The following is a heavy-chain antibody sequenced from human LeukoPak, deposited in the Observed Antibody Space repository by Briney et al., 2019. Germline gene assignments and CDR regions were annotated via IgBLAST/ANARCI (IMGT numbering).Heavy chain of an antibody. D-gene: IGHD2-2*01. CDR3: ATGIYYCSSTSCYYY. Sequence: ASVKVSCKVSGYTLTELSMHWVRQAPGKGLEWMGGFDPEDGETIYAQKFQGRVTMTEDTSTDTAYMELSSLRSEDTAVYYCATGIYYCSSTSCYYYWGQGTLVTVSS. CDR2: FDPEDGET. CDR1: GYTLTELS. J-gene: IGHJ4*02. V-gene: IGHV1-24*01.